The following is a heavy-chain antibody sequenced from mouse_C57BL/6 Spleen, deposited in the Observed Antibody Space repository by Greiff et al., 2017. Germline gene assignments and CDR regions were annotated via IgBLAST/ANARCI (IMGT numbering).Heavy chain of an antibody. CDR1: GYTFTSYW. V-gene: IGHV1-61*01. CDR3: AREDYGNYFDY. Sequence: VQLQQPGAELVRPGSSVKLSCKASGYTFTSYWMDWVKQRPGQGLEWIGNIYPSDSETHYNQKFKDKATLTVDKSSSTAYMQLSSLTSEDSAVYYCAREDYGNYFDYWGQGTTLTVSS. J-gene: IGHJ2*01. D-gene: IGHD2-1*01. CDR2: IYPSDSET.